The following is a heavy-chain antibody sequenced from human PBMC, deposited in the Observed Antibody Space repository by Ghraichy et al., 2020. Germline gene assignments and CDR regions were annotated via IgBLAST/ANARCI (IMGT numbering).Heavy chain of an antibody. CDR3: ARGKGYYYGSGSYFGRYFDH. CDR1: GGSFSGYY. CDR2: INHSGST. Sequence: SETLSLTCAVYGGSFSGYYWSWIRQPPGKGLEWIGEINHSGSTNYNPSLKSRVTISVDTSKNQFSLKLSSVTAADTAVYYCARGKGYYYGSGSYFGRYFDHWGQGTLVTVSS. V-gene: IGHV4-34*01. J-gene: IGHJ4*02. D-gene: IGHD3-10*01.